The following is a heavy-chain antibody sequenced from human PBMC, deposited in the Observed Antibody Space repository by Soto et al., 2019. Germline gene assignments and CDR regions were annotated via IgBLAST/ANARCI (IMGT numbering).Heavy chain of an antibody. Sequence: QVQLVQSGAEVKKPGSSVKVSCKASGGTFSSYAISWVRQAPGQGLEWMGGIIPIFGTANYAQKFQGRVTTTADESTSTAYMELSSLRSEDTAVYYCARVSTAPPRWVKQQLAGWFDPWGQGTLVTVSS. CDR1: GGTFSSYA. CDR2: IIPIFGTA. D-gene: IGHD6-13*01. CDR3: ARVSTAPPRWVKQQLAGWFDP. J-gene: IGHJ5*02. V-gene: IGHV1-69*12.